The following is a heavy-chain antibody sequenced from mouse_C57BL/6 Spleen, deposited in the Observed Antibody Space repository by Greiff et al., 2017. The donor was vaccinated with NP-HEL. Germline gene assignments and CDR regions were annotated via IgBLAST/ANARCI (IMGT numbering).Heavy chain of an antibody. Sequence: VHVKQSGPELVKPGASVKISCKASGYSFTDYNMNWVKQSNGKSLEWIGVINPNYGTTSYNQKFKGKATLTVDQSSSTAYMQLNSLTSEDSVVYYCARWQYYDYDVEIAYWGQGTLVTVSA. V-gene: IGHV1-39*01. CDR1: GYSFTDYN. D-gene: IGHD2-4*01. CDR2: INPNYGTT. J-gene: IGHJ3*01. CDR3: ARWQYYDYDVEIAY.